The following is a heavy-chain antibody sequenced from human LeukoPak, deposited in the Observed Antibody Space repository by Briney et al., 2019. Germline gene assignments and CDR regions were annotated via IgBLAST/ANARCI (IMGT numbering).Heavy chain of an antibody. CDR3: ARASYDYDTTGLGAFDI. CDR1: GFTFDDHA. D-gene: IGHD3-22*01. V-gene: IGHV3-9*01. CDR2: INWDATRI. J-gene: IGHJ3*02. Sequence: GRSLRLSCAASGFTFDDHAMYWVRQAPGKGLEWVSGINWDATRIGYADAVKGRFTISRDSAKKSLYLQMNSLRAEDPALYYCARASYDYDTTGLGAFDIWGQGTLVTVSS.